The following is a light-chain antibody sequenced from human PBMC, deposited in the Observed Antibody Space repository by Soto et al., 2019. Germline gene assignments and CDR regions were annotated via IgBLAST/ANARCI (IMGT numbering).Light chain of an antibody. CDR2: EVS. CDR1: NSDIGGYNY. Sequence: QSVPTQPASVSGSPGQSITISCTGTNSDIGGYNYVSWYQQHPGKAPKLMIYEVSNRPSGVSNRFSGSKSGNTASLTISGLQAEDEADYYCSSYTSSSTWVFGGGTKLTVL. J-gene: IGLJ3*02. CDR3: SSYTSSSTWV. V-gene: IGLV2-14*01.